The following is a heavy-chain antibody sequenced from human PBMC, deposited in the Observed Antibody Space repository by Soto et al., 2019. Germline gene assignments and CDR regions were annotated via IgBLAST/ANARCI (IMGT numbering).Heavy chain of an antibody. Sequence: QVQLVESGGGLVKPGGSLRLSCAASGFTFSDYYMSWIRQAPGKGPEWVSYISSSGSTIYYADSVKGRFTISRDNAKNSLYLQMNCLRAEDTAVYYCARLYGYSKSPRYYMDVWGKGTTVTVSS. V-gene: IGHV3-11*01. D-gene: IGHD6-13*01. CDR3: ARLYGYSKSPRYYMDV. J-gene: IGHJ6*03. CDR2: ISSSGSTI. CDR1: GFTFSDYY.